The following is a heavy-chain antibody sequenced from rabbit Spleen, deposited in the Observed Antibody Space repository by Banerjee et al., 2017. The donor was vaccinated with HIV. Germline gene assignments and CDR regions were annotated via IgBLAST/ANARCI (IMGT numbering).Heavy chain of an antibody. D-gene: IGHD1-1*01. J-gene: IGHJ6*01. CDR1: GFSFSSSYY. CDR2: IYTSSGST. CDR3: VRARPYPFVL. V-gene: IGHV1S40*01. Sequence: QSLEESGGDLVKPGASLTLTCTASGFSFSSSYYMCWVRQAPGKGLEWIACIYTSSGSTDYASWAKGRFTISKTSSTTVTLQMTSLTAADTATYFCVRARPYPFVLWGPGTLVTVS.